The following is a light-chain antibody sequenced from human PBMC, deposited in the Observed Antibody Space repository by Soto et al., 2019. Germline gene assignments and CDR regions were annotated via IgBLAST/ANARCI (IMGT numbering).Light chain of an antibody. CDR1: QSVSNTY. Sequence: EIVLTQSPDTLSLSPGGRATLSCRASQSVSNTYLAWYQQKPGQAPRLLIYGASSRATGIPDRFSGSGSGTDFTLTISRLEPEDFAVYYCQHHCTSKGLFTFGPGTKVDIK. CDR2: GAS. V-gene: IGKV3-20*01. CDR3: QHHCTSKGLFT. J-gene: IGKJ3*01.